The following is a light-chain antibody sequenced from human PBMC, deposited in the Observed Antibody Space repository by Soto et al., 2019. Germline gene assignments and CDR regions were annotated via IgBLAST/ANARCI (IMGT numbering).Light chain of an antibody. CDR3: QTYSSGIT. J-gene: IGKJ5*01. Sequence: DIQMTQSPSSLSASVGDRVTITCRASQGISNFLAWYQQKPGKVPKLLISAASTLQSGVPSRFSGSVSGTDFTLTIPSLQPEDVATYYCQTYSSGITFGQGTRLEIK. V-gene: IGKV1-27*01. CDR2: AAS. CDR1: QGISNF.